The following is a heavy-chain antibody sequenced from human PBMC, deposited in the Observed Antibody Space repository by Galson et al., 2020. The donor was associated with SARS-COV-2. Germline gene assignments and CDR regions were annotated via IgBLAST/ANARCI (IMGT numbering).Heavy chain of an antibody. V-gene: IGHV4-31*03. CDR1: GGSISSGGYY. D-gene: IGHD5-18*01. CDR3: ARVPGGYSYGYFYYYGMDV. Sequence: SETLSLTCTVSGGSISSGGYYWSWIRQHPGKGLEWIGYIYYSGRTYYNPSLKSRVTISVDTSKNQFSLKLSSVTAADTAVYYCARVPGGYSYGYFYYYGMDVWGQGTTVTVSS. CDR2: IYYSGRT. J-gene: IGHJ6*02.